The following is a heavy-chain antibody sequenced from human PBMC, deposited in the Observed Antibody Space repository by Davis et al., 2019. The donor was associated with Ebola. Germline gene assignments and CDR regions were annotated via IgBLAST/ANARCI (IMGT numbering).Heavy chain of an antibody. J-gene: IGHJ3*02. Sequence: SETLSLTCTVSGGSISSSYWSWIRQPPGKGLEWIGYIYYSGSTNYNPSLKSRVTISVDTSKNQFSLKLSSVTAADTAVYYCARFSYYYDSSGYYGVGAFDIWGQGTMVTVSS. D-gene: IGHD3-22*01. CDR1: GGSISSSY. CDR2: IYYSGST. V-gene: IGHV4-59*01. CDR3: ARFSYYYDSSGYYGVGAFDI.